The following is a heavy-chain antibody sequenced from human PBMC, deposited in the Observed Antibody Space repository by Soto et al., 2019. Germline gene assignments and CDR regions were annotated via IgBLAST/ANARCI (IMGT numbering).Heavy chain of an antibody. D-gene: IGHD3-10*02. V-gene: IGHV3-23*01. CDR2: ISGSGGST. CDR3: AKVAATMYYFDY. J-gene: IGHJ4*02. Sequence: GGPLRLSCAASGFTFSSYAMSWVRQAQGKGLEWVSAISGSGGSTYYADSVKGRFTISRDNSKNTLYLQMNSLRAEDKAVYYCAKVAATMYYFDYWGQGPLVTVSS. CDR1: GFTFSSYA.